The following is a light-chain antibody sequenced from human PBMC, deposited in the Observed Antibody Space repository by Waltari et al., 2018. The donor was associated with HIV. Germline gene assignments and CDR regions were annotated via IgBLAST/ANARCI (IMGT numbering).Light chain of an antibody. J-gene: IGLJ3*02. CDR3: GTLSGRSATWV. CDR1: DVATYDL. V-gene: IGLV2-23*02. Sequence: QSALTQPASVSGSPGQSITVSCTGDVATYDLVSWYQVHPGIAPKLLIHDVTKRPSGVSIRCSASKPGNTDALTCAGLEAEDESLYDCGTLSGRSATWVFGGGTQVTVL. CDR2: DVT.